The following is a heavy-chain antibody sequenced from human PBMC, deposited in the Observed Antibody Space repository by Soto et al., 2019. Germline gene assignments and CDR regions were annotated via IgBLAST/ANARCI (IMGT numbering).Heavy chain of an antibody. Sequence: GESLKISCKGSGYSFTNFWIGWVRQMPGKGLEWMGIIYPDDSDTRYSPSFQGQVTISADKSISTAYLQWSSLKASDTALYYCARHGAPNGGYFYYYMDVWGKGT. CDR2: IYPDDSDT. CDR1: GYSFTNFW. J-gene: IGHJ6*03. D-gene: IGHD2-8*01. V-gene: IGHV5-51*01. CDR3: ARHGAPNGGYFYYYMDV.